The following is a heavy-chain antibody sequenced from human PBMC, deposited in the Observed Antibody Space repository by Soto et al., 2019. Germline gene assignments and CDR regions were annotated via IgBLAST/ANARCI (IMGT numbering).Heavy chain of an antibody. V-gene: IGHV3-23*01. J-gene: IGHJ4*02. D-gene: IGHD6-19*01. CDR1: GFTFSSYA. CDR3: ARDSLPGSGWQGGRDY. Sequence: GGSLRLSCAASGFTFSSYAMSWVRQAPGKGLEWVSAISGSGGSTYYADSVKGRFTISRDNSKNTLYLQMNSLRSDDTAVYYCARDSLPGSGWQGGRDYWGQGTLVTVSS. CDR2: ISGSGGST.